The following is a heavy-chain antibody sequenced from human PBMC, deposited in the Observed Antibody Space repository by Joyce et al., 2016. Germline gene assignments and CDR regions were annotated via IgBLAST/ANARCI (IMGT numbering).Heavy chain of an antibody. V-gene: IGHV3-9*01. J-gene: IGHJ4*02. CDR1: GFTFKNYA. D-gene: IGHD6-19*01. CDR2: LSWNGGNT. Sequence: EVQLVESGGELVQPGRSLSLSCAASGFTFKNYAMHWVRQGPGKGLEWVAGLSWNGGNTVYADSVKGRFTIFKDNAKESLHLQMNGLRPEDTGIYYCARDRGSSGWYPYFWGQGTLVAVSS. CDR3: ARDRGSSGWYPYF.